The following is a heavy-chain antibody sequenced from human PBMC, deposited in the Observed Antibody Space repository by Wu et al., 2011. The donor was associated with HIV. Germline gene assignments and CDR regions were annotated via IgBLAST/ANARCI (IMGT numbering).Heavy chain of an antibody. CDR2: ISAYNGDT. CDR1: GYTFTNYK. Sequence: QVQLVQSGAEVKKPGASVKVSCKASGYTFTNYKINWVRQAPGQGLEWMGWISAYNGDTNYAQKLQGRVTMTTDTSTNTAYMELRRLRYDDTAVYYCAKGRLSATIIGYDGFDIWGLGTMITVSS. V-gene: IGHV1-18*01. D-gene: IGHD3-22*01. CDR3: AKGRLSATIIGYDGFDI. J-gene: IGHJ3*02.